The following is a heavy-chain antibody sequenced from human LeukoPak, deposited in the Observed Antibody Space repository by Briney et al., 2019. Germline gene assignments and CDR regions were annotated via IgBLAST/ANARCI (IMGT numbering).Heavy chain of an antibody. CDR3: ARRGDDSSGYYSLDS. J-gene: IGHJ4*02. CDR1: GYSFTNYW. Sequence: GESLKISCKGSGYSFTNYWIGWVRQMPGKGLEWMGIIYPRDSITRYSPSFQGQVTISADKSISTAYQQWSSLKASDTAMYYCARRGDDSSGYYSLDSWGQGTLVTVSS. D-gene: IGHD3-22*01. V-gene: IGHV5-51*01. CDR2: IYPRDSIT.